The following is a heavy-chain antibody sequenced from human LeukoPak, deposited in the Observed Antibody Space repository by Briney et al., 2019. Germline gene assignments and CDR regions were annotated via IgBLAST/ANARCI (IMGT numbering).Heavy chain of an antibody. CDR3: ARSWVVRWFDP. CDR2: IYYTGST. Sequence: SETLSLTCTVSGGSINNYYWSWVRQPPGAGLEWLAYIYYTGSTNYNPSLKTRLTISVDTSKSQFSLKLSSVTAADTAVYYCARSWVVRWFDPWGQGTLVTVSS. J-gene: IGHJ5*02. D-gene: IGHD2-15*01. CDR1: GGSINNYY. V-gene: IGHV4-59*08.